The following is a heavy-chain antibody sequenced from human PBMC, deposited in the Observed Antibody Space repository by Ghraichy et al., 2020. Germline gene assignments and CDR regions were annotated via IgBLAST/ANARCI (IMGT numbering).Heavy chain of an antibody. CDR3: ARWGLRGGGYAFLGRRGIPIDY. CDR2: INHSGST. CDR1: GGSFSGYY. Sequence: SETLSLTCAVYGGSFSGYYWSWIRQPPGKGLEWIGEINHSGSTNYNPSLKSRVTISVDTSKNQFSLKLSPVTAADTAVYYVARWGLRGGGYAFLGRRGIPIDYWGQGTLVTVSS. J-gene: IGHJ4*02. D-gene: IGHD5-12*01. V-gene: IGHV4-34*01.